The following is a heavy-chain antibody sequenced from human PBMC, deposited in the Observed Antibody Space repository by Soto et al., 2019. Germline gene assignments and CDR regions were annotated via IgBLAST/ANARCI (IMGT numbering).Heavy chain of an antibody. V-gene: IGHV4-59*08. Sequence: SETLSLTCTVSGGSISSYYWIWIRQPPGKGLEWIGYIYYSGSTNYNPSLKSRVTISVDTSKNQFSLKLSSVTAADTAVYYCARQNSNWFDPWGQGTLVTVSS. J-gene: IGHJ5*02. CDR3: ARQNSNWFDP. D-gene: IGHD1-7*01. CDR2: IYYSGST. CDR1: GGSISSYY.